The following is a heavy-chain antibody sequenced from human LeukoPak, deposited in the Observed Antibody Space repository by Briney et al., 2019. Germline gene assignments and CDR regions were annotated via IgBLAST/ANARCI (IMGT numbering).Heavy chain of an antibody. CDR2: ISAYNGNR. Sequence: ASVKVSCKASGYTFTSYGISWVRQAPGKGLEWMGWISAYNGNRNYAQNLQGRVTMTTDTSTSTAYMELRSLRSDDTAVYYCARDRAGPYYMDVWGKGTTVTVSS. J-gene: IGHJ6*03. V-gene: IGHV1-18*01. CDR3: ARDRAGPYYMDV. CDR1: GYTFTSYG.